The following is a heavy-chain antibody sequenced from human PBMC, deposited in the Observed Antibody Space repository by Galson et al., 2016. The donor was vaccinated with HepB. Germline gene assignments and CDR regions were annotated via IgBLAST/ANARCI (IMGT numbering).Heavy chain of an antibody. CDR1: GAPISSSSYY. V-gene: IGHV4-39*07. CDR2: IHYSGST. J-gene: IGHJ5*02. CDR3: ARDRGGSYPNWFDP. D-gene: IGHD1-26*01. Sequence: ETLSLTCTVSGAPISSSSYYWGWIRQSPGKGLEWIGSIHYSGSTYYKPSLKSRVTISLDTSKSQFSLKVESMTAADTAVYYWARDRGGSYPNWFDPWGQGTLVTVSS.